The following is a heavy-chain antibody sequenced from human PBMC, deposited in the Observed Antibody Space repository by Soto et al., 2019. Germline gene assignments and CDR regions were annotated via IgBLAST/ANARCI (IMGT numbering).Heavy chain of an antibody. J-gene: IGHJ4*02. V-gene: IGHV3-13*04. CDR3: ARVLRGYSDFEDYFDY. CDR2: IGIAGGT. Sequence: GGSLRLSCAASGFTFSNYDMHWVRQPTGKGLEWVSAIGIAGGTYYPDSVKGRFTISRENAKNSLYLQMNSLRAGDTAVYYCARVLRGYSDFEDYFDYWGQGALVTVSS. D-gene: IGHD5-12*01. CDR1: GFTFSNYD.